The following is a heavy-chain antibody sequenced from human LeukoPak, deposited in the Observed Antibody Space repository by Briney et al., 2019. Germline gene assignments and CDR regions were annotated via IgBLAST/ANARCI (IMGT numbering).Heavy chain of an antibody. D-gene: IGHD3-9*01. V-gene: IGHV4-59*12. CDR2: IYYSGST. CDR1: RGSIRTYY. Sequence: SETLSLTCTESRGSIRTYYWNWIRQPPGKGLEWIGYIYYSGSTNYNPSLKSRVTISVDTSKNQFSLKLSSVTAADTAVYYCAREVSDYDILTGWIDYWGQGTLVSVSS. CDR3: AREVSDYDILTGWIDY. J-gene: IGHJ4*02.